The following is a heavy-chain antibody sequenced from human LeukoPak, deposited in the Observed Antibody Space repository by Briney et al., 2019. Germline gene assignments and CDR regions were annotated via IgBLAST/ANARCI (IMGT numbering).Heavy chain of an antibody. CDR2: IYSGGST. Sequence: PGGSLRLSCAASGLTVSSNYMSWVRQAPGKGLEWVSVIYSGGSTYYADSVKGRFTISRDNSKNTLYLQMNSLRAEDTAVYYCARDNYYYYMDVWGKGTTVTISS. CDR3: ARDNYYYYMDV. J-gene: IGHJ6*03. V-gene: IGHV3-53*01. CDR1: GLTVSSNY.